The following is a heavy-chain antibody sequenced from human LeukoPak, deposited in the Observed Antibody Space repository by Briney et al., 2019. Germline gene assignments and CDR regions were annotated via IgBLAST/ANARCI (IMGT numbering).Heavy chain of an antibody. J-gene: IGHJ3*02. CDR1: GGSISSYY. CDR3: ARTESGSYWGGGAFDI. CDR2: IYYSGST. D-gene: IGHD1-26*01. Sequence: SETLSLTCTVSGGSISSYYWSWLRQPPGKGLEWIGYIYYSGSTNYNPSLKSRVTISVDTSKNQFSLKLSSVTAADTAVYYCARTESGSYWGGGAFDIWGQGTMVTVSS. V-gene: IGHV4-59*01.